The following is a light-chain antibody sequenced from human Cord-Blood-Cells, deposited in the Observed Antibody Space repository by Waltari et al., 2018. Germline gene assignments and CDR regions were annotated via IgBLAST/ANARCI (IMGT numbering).Light chain of an antibody. Sequence: RSSASVSSSVLAWYEQKHAEAPRLLINGASSRATGIAERLSGSWSGTDFTLIISSLEPEDFVVYYCQQYGRSLYTFGQGTKLEIK. CDR1: ASVSSSV. V-gene: IGKV3-20*01. CDR2: GAS. CDR3: QQYGRSLYT. J-gene: IGKJ2*01.